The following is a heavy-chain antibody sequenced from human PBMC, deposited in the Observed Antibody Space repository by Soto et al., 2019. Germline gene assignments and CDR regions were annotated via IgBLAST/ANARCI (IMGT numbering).Heavy chain of an antibody. V-gene: IGHV1-69*02. CDR1: GGTFSSYT. CDR3: AGVRGYSHGLPDYGDNKGFDY. D-gene: IGHD5-18*01. Sequence: QVQLVQSGAEVKKPGSSVKVSCKASGGTFSSYTISWVRQAPGQGLEWMGRIIPILGIANYAQKFQGRVTITADKSTSTAYMELSSLKSEYTAVYYCAGVRGYSHGLPDYGDNKGFDYWGQGTLVTVSS. CDR2: IIPILGIA. J-gene: IGHJ4*02.